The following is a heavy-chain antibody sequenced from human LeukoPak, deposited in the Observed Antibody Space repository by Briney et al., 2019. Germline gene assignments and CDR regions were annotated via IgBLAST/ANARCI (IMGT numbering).Heavy chain of an antibody. V-gene: IGHV1-18*01. CDR1: GYTFSSHS. D-gene: IGHD3-3*01. CDR2: ISPYNGNT. Sequence: ASVKVSCKTSGYTFSSHSMNWVRQAPGQGLEWLGWISPYNGNTKYAQKIQGRATMTTDTSTSTAYLELRSLRSDDTAVYYCARVETISGYMDVWGKGTTVTVSS. J-gene: IGHJ6*03. CDR3: ARVETISGYMDV.